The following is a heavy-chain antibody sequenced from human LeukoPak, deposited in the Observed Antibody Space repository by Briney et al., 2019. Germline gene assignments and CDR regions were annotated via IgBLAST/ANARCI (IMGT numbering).Heavy chain of an antibody. V-gene: IGHV1-46*01. J-gene: IGHJ4*02. CDR3: AREGCSSTSCYTRYFDY. CDR1: GYTFTSYY. CDR2: INPSGGST. D-gene: IGHD2-2*02. Sequence: ASVKVSCKASGYTFTSYYMHWVRQAPGQGLEWMGIINPSGGSTSYAQKFQGRVTMTRDTSTSTVYMELSSLRSEDTAVYYCAREGCSSTSCYTRYFDYWGQGTLVTVSS.